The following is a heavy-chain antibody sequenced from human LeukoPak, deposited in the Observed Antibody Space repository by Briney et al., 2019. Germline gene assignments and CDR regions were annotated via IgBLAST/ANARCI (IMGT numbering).Heavy chain of an antibody. CDR3: AATGGSYGYSGFDS. CDR1: GDSICIS. Sequence: SETLSLTCTVSGDSICISWRWIRQPPGKGLEWIGSIYIRGTLHYNPSLKSRVIMSLDTSKTQFSLKLTSVTAADTAVYYCAATGGSYGYSGFDSWGQGTLVTVSS. CDR2: IYIRGTL. D-gene: IGHD3-16*01. V-gene: IGHV4-4*09. J-gene: IGHJ4*02.